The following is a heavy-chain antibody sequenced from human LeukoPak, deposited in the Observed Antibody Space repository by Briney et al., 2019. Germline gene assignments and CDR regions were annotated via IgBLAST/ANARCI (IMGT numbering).Heavy chain of an antibody. CDR3: ASTICGGDCYFLY. Sequence: PGGSLRLSCAASGFTFSSYGMHGVRQDPGKGLERVAVISYDGSNKYYADSVKGRFTISRDNSKNTLYLRMNSLRAEDTAVYYCASTICGGDCYFLYWGQGTLVTVSS. V-gene: IGHV3-30*03. J-gene: IGHJ4*02. CDR2: ISYDGSNK. D-gene: IGHD2-21*02. CDR1: GFTFSSYG.